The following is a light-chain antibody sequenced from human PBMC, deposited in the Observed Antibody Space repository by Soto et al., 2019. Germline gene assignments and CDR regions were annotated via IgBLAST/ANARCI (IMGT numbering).Light chain of an antibody. V-gene: IGLV2-11*01. J-gene: IGLJ1*01. CDR1: SSDVGGFNS. Sequence: QSALTQPRSVSGSPGQSVTISCTGTSSDVGGFNSVSWYQQHPGKAPKLMIYDVNKRPSGVPDRFSGSKSGNTASLTISGLQAEDEADYYCSSYRSGGTFVFGSGTKLTVL. CDR3: SSYRSGGTFV. CDR2: DVN.